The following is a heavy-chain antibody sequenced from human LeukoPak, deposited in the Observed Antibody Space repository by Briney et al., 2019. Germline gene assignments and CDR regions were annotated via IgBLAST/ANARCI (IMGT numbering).Heavy chain of an antibody. CDR2: IVVGSGNT. D-gene: IGHD3-9*01. Sequence: SVKVSCKASGFTFDGSAVQWVRQARGQRLEWIGWIVVGSGNTNFAQKFRERVTITRDMSTSTAYMELSSLRSEDTAVYYCAADYDILTGYSGWGQGTLVTVSS. CDR1: GFTFDGSA. V-gene: IGHV1-58*01. J-gene: IGHJ4*02. CDR3: AADYDILTGYSG.